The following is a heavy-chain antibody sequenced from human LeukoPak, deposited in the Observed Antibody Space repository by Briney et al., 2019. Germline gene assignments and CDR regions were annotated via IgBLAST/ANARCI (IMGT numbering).Heavy chain of an antibody. CDR1: GVAFSSYT. J-gene: IGHJ4*02. V-gene: IGHV3-21*06. CDR2: ISSWTIFK. CDR3: ARNYDQFAKPPAPHDC. Sequence: GGSLRLSCTASGVAFSSYTINWVRQAPGKGLGWVASISSWTIFKYYGGSVKGRFTITRDNSKNSVYLQMDSLRAEDTAVYYCARNYDQFAKPPAPHDCWGQGTLVTVSS. D-gene: IGHD3-16*01.